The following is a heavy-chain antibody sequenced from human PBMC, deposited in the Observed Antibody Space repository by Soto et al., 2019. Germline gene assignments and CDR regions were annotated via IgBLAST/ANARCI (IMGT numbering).Heavy chain of an antibody. D-gene: IGHD2-15*01. Sequence: EVQLLESGGGLVQPGGSLRLSCAASGFTFSSYVMSWVRQAPGKGLEWVGLISGSGGTTYYADSVKGRFTISRDNSKHTLLLQMNSLRAEDTALYYCAKAFCTSSTCYSPGTWGQGTLVTVAS. CDR1: GFTFSSYV. V-gene: IGHV3-23*01. CDR2: ISGSGGTT. CDR3: AKAFCTSSTCYSPGT. J-gene: IGHJ4*02.